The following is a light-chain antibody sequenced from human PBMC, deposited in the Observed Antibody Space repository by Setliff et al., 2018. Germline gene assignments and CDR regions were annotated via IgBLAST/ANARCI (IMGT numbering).Light chain of an antibody. CDR2: AVT. J-gene: IGLJ1*01. CDR3: CSYVRGSAYV. Sequence: QSVLTQPASVSGSLGQSITISCTGTSNDVGGYNYVSWYKQHPGEAPQLMIYAVTKRPSGVFNRFSGSKSGKAASLTISGLQAEDEADYYCCSYVRGSAYVFGTGTKVTVL. CDR1: SNDVGGYNY. V-gene: IGLV2-14*03.